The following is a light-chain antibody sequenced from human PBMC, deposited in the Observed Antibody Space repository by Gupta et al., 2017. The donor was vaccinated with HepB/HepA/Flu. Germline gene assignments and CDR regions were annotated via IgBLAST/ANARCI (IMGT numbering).Light chain of an antibody. CDR2: AAS. CDR3: QQTYTAPWT. CDR1: QSVRNY. J-gene: IGKJ1*01. Sequence: DIQMTQSPSSLSAFVGDRVTITCRASQSVRNYLNWYQQKPGKAPNLIIYAASNLQSGVPSRFSGSGSGTDFTLTVSSLQPEDFATYYCQQTYTAPWTFGQGTKVEI. V-gene: IGKV1-39*01.